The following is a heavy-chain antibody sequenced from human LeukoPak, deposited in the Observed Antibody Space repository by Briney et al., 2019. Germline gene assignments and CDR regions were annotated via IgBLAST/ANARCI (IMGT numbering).Heavy chain of an antibody. CDR3: ARVGGMVRGVIIPYYFDY. CDR1: GGSISSYY. J-gene: IGHJ4*02. Sequence: SETLSLTCTVSGGSISSYYWSWIRQPPGKGLERIGYIYYSGSTNYNPSLKSRVTISVDTSKNQFSLKLSSVTAADTAVYYCARVGGMVRGVIIPYYFDYWGQGTLVTVSS. V-gene: IGHV4-59*08. D-gene: IGHD3-10*01. CDR2: IYYSGST.